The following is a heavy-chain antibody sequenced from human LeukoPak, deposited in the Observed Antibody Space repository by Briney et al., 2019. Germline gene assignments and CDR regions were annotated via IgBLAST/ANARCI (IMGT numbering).Heavy chain of an antibody. CDR1: GYSISSGYY. CDR3: ARGDYDILTPDY. Sequence: SETLSLTCTVSGYSISSGYYWGWIRQPPGKGLEWIGSIYHSGSTYYNPSLKSRVTISVDTSKNQFSLKLSSVTAADTAVYYCARGDYDILTPDYWGQGTLVTVSS. J-gene: IGHJ4*02. CDR2: IYHSGST. D-gene: IGHD3-9*01. V-gene: IGHV4-38-2*02.